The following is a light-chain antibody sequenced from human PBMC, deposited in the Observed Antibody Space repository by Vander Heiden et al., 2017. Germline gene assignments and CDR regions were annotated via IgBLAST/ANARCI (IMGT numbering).Light chain of an antibody. Sequence: QSVLTQPPSVSAAPGQKVTISFSGSSSNIGKNYVSWYQQVPGTVPKLLIYDNNKRPSGIPDRFSGSKSGTSATLGITGLQTGDEADYYCGTWDSSLSNAVFGTGTKVTVL. V-gene: IGLV1-51*01. CDR3: GTWDSSLSNAV. CDR1: SSNIGKNY. CDR2: DNN. J-gene: IGLJ1*01.